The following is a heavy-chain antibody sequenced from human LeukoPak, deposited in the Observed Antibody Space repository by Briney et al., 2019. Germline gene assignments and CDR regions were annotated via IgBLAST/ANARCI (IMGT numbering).Heavy chain of an antibody. CDR1: GFTFSSYS. CDR2: ISSSSSYI. Sequence: GGSLRLSCAASGFTFSSYSMNWGRQAPGKGLEWVSSISSSSSYIYYADSVKGRFTISRDNAKNSLYLQMNSLRAEDTAVYYCASLYSSSGVFWFDPWGQGTLVTVSS. J-gene: IGHJ5*02. V-gene: IGHV3-21*01. D-gene: IGHD6-13*01. CDR3: ASLYSSSGVFWFDP.